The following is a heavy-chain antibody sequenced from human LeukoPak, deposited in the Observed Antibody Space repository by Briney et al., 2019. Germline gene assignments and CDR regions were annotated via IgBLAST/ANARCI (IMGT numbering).Heavy chain of an antibody. CDR2: FDPEDGET. V-gene: IGHV1-24*01. CDR1: GYTLTESS. Sequence: ASVKVSCKVSGYTLTESSMHWVRQAPGKGLEWMGGFDPEDGETFYAQKFQGRVTMTEDTSTDTAYMELSSLRSEDTAVYYCATDYYYDSSGSYYTVDYWGQGTLVTVSS. D-gene: IGHD3-22*01. J-gene: IGHJ4*02. CDR3: ATDYYYDSSGSYYTVDY.